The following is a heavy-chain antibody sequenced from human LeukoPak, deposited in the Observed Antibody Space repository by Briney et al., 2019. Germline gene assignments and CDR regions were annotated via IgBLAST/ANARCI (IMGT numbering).Heavy chain of an antibody. D-gene: IGHD3-3*01. CDR3: ASSARGSGYFIDAFDI. Sequence: GESLKISCKGSGYSFTSYWIGWLRQMPGKGLEWMGIIYPGDSDTRYSPSFQGQVTISADKSISTAYLQWSSLKASDTAMYYCASSARGSGYFIDAFDIWGQGTMVTVSS. V-gene: IGHV5-51*01. J-gene: IGHJ3*02. CDR1: GYSFTSYW. CDR2: IYPGDSDT.